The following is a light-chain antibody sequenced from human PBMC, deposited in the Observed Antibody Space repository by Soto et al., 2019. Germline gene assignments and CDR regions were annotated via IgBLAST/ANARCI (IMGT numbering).Light chain of an antibody. J-gene: IGLJ2*01. CDR1: AGAVTSAYY. V-gene: IGLV7-43*01. Sequence: QAVVTQEPSLTVSPGGSVTLTCASSAGAVTSAYYTNWFQQKHGQAPRALIYSTSEKHSWTPARFSGSLLGGKAALTLSTAQPEDEADYYCLLYYGGAQVLFGGGTKLTVL. CDR2: STS. CDR3: LLYYGGAQVL.